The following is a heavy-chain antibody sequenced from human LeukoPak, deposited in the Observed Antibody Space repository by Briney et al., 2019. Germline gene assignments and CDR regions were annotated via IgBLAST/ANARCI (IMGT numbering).Heavy chain of an antibody. V-gene: IGHV3-20*01. CDR2: INWNGGST. Sequence: GGSLRLSCAASGFTFDDYGMSWVRQAPGKGLEWVSGINWNGGSTGYADSVKGRFTISRDNAKNSLYLQMNSLRAEDTALYHCARDPYYYGSGSHYYGMDVWGQGTTVTASS. J-gene: IGHJ6*02. CDR3: ARDPYYYGSGSHYYGMDV. CDR1: GFTFDDYG. D-gene: IGHD3-10*01.